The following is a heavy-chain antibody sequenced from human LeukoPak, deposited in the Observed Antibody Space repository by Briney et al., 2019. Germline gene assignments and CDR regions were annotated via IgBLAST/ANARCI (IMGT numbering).Heavy chain of an antibody. CDR3: AKETSSSFDY. CDR1: GFTFSSYA. CDR2: ISNSGVT. J-gene: IGHJ4*02. Sequence: GGSLRLSCAASGFTFSSYAMNWVRQAPGKGLEWVSGISNSGVTYYADSVKGRFTISRDNSKNTLYLQMNSLRAEDTAVYYCAKETSSSFDYWGQGTLVTVSS. D-gene: IGHD6-6*01. V-gene: IGHV3-23*01.